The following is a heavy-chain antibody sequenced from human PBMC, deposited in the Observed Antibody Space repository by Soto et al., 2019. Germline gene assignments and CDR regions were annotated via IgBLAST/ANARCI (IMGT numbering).Heavy chain of an antibody. CDR3: ARDRNGGYGTRTLITI. D-gene: IGHD3-3*01. CDR1: GGSISSGDYY. Sequence: SETLSLTCTVTGGSISSGDYYWSWIRQPPGKGLEWIGYIYYSGSTYYNPSLKSRVTIAVDTSKNQFSLKLSSVTAADTAVYYCARDRNGGYGTRTLITIWGQGTLVTVSS. CDR2: IYYSGST. V-gene: IGHV4-30-4*01. J-gene: IGHJ4*02.